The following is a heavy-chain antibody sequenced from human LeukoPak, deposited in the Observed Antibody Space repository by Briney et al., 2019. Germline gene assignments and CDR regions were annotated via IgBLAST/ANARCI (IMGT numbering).Heavy chain of an antibody. CDR1: GFSFSDYY. CDR2: ISSSDSSI. V-gene: IGHV3-11*01. CDR3: AKGLRNLQYCSGGSCYSDAFDI. Sequence: SGGSLRLSCAASGFSFSDYYMSWIRQAPGKGLEWVSYISSSDSSIYYADSVKGRFTSSRDNAKNSLYLQMNSLRAEDTALYYCAKGLRNLQYCSGGSCYSDAFDIWGQGTMVTVSS. J-gene: IGHJ3*02. D-gene: IGHD2-15*01.